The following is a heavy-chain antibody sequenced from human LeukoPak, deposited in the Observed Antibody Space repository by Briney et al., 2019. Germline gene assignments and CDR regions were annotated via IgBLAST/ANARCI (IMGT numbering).Heavy chain of an antibody. CDR2: ISYDGSNK. CDR3: AKDMGYFDY. D-gene: IGHD3-10*01. Sequence: PGRSLRLSCAASGFTFSSYAMHWVRQASGKGLEWVAVISYDGSNKYYADSVKGRFTISRDNYKNTLYLQMNSLRAEDTAVYYCAKDMGYFDYWGQGTLVTVSS. J-gene: IGHJ4*02. V-gene: IGHV3-30*04. CDR1: GFTFSSYA.